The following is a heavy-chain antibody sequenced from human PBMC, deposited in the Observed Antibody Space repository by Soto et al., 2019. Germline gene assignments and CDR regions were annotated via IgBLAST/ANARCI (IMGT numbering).Heavy chain of an antibody. CDR1: GFTFSNAW. J-gene: IGHJ6*02. CDR3: TTVATGTSDYYYGMDV. CDR2: IKSKTDGGTT. V-gene: IGHV3-15*01. D-gene: IGHD4-17*01. Sequence: GGSLRLSCAASGFTFSNAWMSWVRQAPGKGLEWVGRIKSKTDGGTTDYAAPVKGRFTISRGDSKNTLYLQMNSLKTEDTAVYYCTTVATGTSDYYYGMDVWGQGTTVTVSS.